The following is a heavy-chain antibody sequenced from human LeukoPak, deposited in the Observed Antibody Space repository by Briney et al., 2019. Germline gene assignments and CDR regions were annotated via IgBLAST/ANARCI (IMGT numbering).Heavy chain of an antibody. D-gene: IGHD4-11*01. CDR3: ARGRETSPDY. J-gene: IGHJ4*02. CDR2: IYYSGST. Sequence: PSETLSLTCTVSGGSISSGAYYWSWIRQHPGKGLEWVGYIYYSGSTYYNPSLKSRVTISVDTSKNQFSLKLSSVTAADTAVYYCARGRETSPDYWGQGTLVTVSS. CDR1: GGSISSGAYY. V-gene: IGHV4-31*03.